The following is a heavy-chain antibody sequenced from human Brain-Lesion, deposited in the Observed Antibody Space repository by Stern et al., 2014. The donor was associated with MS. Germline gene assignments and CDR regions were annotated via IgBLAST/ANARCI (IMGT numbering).Heavy chain of an antibody. CDR3: ARGERWFDS. V-gene: IGHV3-74*01. Sequence: VPLVESGGGLVQPGGSLRLSCAASGFTFRNYWMHWVRQAPGKGLVWVSRVNNDGRRTSYADSVKGRFTMSRDNAKNTLYLQMNSLRVEDTAIYYCARGERWFDSWGQGTLVTVSS. CDR2: VNNDGRRT. CDR1: GFTFRNYW. J-gene: IGHJ5*01.